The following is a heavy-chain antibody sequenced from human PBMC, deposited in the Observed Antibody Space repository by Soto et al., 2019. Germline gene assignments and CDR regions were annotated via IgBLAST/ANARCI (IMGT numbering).Heavy chain of an antibody. D-gene: IGHD6-19*01. V-gene: IGHV3-30*18. CDR3: AKDKSVADPYYFDY. J-gene: IGHJ4*02. Sequence: QVQLVESGGGVVQPGRSLRLSCAAFGFTFSSYGMHWVRQAPGKGLEWVAVISYDGSNKYYADSVKGRFTISRDNSKNTLYLQMNSLSAEDTAVYYCAKDKSVADPYYFDYWGQGTLVTVSS. CDR2: ISYDGSNK. CDR1: GFTFSSYG.